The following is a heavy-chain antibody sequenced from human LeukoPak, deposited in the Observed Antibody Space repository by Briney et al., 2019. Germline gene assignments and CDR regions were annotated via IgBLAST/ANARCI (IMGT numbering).Heavy chain of an antibody. J-gene: IGHJ3*02. Sequence: GGSLRLSCAASGFTFSSYWMHWVRQAPGKGLVWVSRINSDGSSTSYADSVKGRFTISRDNAKNTLYLQMNSLRAEDTALYYCARSGYCSSTSCPSYGYTGRAFDIWGQGTMVTVSS. CDR2: INSDGSST. D-gene: IGHD2-2*01. V-gene: IGHV3-74*01. CDR1: GFTFSSYW. CDR3: ARSGYCSSTSCPSYGYTGRAFDI.